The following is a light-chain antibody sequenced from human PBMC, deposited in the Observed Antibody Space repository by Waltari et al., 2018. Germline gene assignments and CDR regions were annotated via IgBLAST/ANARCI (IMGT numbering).Light chain of an antibody. CDR1: TIGRHS. CDR2: YDS. Sequence: SYVVTQSPSVSVAPGETARITCGADTIGRHSVHWSQQRPGQAPVLVISYDSDRPSGIPERFSGSNSGNTATLAISGLRPEDEAEYYCASWDDSLNGRWEFGGGTKVTVL. V-gene: IGLV3-21*01. J-gene: IGLJ3*02. CDR3: ASWDDSLNGRWE.